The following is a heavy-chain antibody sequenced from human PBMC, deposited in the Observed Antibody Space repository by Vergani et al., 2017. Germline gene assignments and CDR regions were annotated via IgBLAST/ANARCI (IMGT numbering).Heavy chain of an antibody. CDR3: AGXQGTSAYYYGGFDY. V-gene: IGHV3-23*01. Sequence: EVQLLESGGGLVQPGGSLRLSCAASGFTFSTYAMTWVRQAPGKGLEWVSTISSDGGRTYYADAVKGRFTISRDNSKNTLYLQMNSLTAEDTAIYYGAGXQGTSAYYYGGFDYWGQGILVTVSS. D-gene: IGHD3-22*01. CDR1: GFTFSTYA. J-gene: IGHJ4*02. CDR2: ISSDGGRT.